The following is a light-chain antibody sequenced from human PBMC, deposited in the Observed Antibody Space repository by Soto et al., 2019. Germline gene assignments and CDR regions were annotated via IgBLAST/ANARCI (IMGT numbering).Light chain of an antibody. CDR1: QSISSY. CDR3: QQSYSTPL. CDR2: AAS. V-gene: IGKV1-39*01. J-gene: IGKJ4*01. Sequence: DIQMTQSPSSLCASVGDRVTITCRASQSISSYLNWYQQKPGKAPKLLIYAASSLQSGVPSRFSGSGSGTDFTLTISSLQPEDFATYYCQQSYSTPLFGGGTKVDIK.